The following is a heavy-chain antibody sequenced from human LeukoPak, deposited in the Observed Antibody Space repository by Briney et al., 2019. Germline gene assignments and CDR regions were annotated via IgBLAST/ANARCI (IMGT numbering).Heavy chain of an antibody. CDR1: GGSFSGYY. V-gene: IGHV4-34*01. Sequence: PSETLSLTCAVYGGSFSGYYWSWIRQPPGKGLEWIGEINHSGSTNYNPSLNSRVTISVDTSKNQFSLKLSSVTAADTAVYYCARGSDYGSSGYPFDYWGQGTLVTVSS. D-gene: IGHD3-22*01. CDR3: ARGSDYGSSGYPFDY. J-gene: IGHJ4*02. CDR2: INHSGST.